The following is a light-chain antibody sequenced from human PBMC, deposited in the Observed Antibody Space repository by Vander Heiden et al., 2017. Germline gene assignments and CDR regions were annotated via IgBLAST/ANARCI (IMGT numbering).Light chain of an antibody. CDR2: GNS. CDR3: QSYDSSLSGPYV. J-gene: IGLJ1*01. V-gene: IGLV1-40*01. Sequence: QSVLTQPPSVSRAPGPRVTISCTGSSSNIGAGYDVHWYQQLPGTAPKLLIYGNSNRPSGVPDRFSGSKSGTSASLAITGLQAEDEADYYCQSYDSSLSGPYVFGTGTKVTVL. CDR1: SSNIGAGYD.